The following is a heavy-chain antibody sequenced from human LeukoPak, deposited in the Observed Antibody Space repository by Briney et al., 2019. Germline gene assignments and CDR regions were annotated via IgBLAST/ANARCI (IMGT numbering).Heavy chain of an antibody. CDR2: IIPIFGTA. V-gene: IGHV1-69*05. CDR3: ARGFLGDSSGYPLYYYYYYMDV. J-gene: IGHJ6*03. CDR1: GGTFISYA. D-gene: IGHD3-22*01. Sequence: SVKVSCKASGGTFISYAISWVRQAPGQGLEWMGGIIPIFGTANYAQKFQGRVTITTDESTSTAYMELSSLRSEDTAVYYCARGFLGDSSGYPLYYYYYYMDVWGKGTTVTVSS.